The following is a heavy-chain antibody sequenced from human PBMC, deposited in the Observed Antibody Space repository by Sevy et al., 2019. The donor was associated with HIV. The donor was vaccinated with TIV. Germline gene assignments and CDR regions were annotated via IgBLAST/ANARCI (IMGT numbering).Heavy chain of an antibody. D-gene: IGHD2-2*01. CDR2: IWSDGNKK. CDR3: ARGPVRYCTSTSCYEGDYYYYGMDV. J-gene: IGHJ6*02. V-gene: IGHV3-33*01. CDR1: GFTFSNYG. Sequence: GGSLRLSCAASGFTFSNYGIHWVRQPPGKGLEWVAVIWSDGNKKYYADSVKGRFTISRDNSKNTLFLQMNSLRAEDTAVYYCARGPVRYCTSTSCYEGDYYYYGMDVWGQGTTVTVSS.